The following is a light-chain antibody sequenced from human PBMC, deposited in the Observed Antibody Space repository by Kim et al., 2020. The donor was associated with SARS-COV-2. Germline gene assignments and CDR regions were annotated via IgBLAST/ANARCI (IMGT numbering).Light chain of an antibody. V-gene: IGLV2-14*01. Sequence: QSALTQPASVSGSPGQSITISCTGTSSDIGGYNYVSWYQQHPDKAPQLVIYDVTKRPSGVSNRFSGSKSGNTASLTISGLQAEDEADYYCSSYTTPSSFIFGRGTQVTV. J-gene: IGLJ1*01. CDR1: SSDIGGYNY. CDR2: DVT. CDR3: SSYTTPSSFI.